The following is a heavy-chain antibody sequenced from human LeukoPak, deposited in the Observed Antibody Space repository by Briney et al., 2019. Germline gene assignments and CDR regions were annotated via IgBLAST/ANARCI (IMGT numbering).Heavy chain of an antibody. V-gene: IGHV1-2*02. J-gene: IGHJ5*02. Sequence: ASVKVSCKASGYTFTAYYMHWVRQAPGQGLEWMGWINPNSGGTNYAQKFQGRVTMTRDTSISTAYMELSRLRSDDTAVYYCARPGYSSSWYERVGWFDPWGQGTLVTVSS. CDR2: INPNSGGT. D-gene: IGHD6-13*01. CDR3: ARPGYSSSWYERVGWFDP. CDR1: GYTFTAYY.